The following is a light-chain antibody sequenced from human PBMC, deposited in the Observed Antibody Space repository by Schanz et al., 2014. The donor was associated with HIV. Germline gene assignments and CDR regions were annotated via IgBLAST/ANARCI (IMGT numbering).Light chain of an antibody. CDR1: QSIGNS. CDR2: KAS. CDR3: QQANSFPIT. J-gene: IGKJ5*01. V-gene: IGKV1-5*03. Sequence: IQMTQSPSTLSASVGDRVTITCRASQSIGNSLAWYQQKPGRAPKLLIYKASSLETGVPSTFSGSGSETEFTLTISSLQTDDFATYYCQQANSFPITFGQGTRLEIK.